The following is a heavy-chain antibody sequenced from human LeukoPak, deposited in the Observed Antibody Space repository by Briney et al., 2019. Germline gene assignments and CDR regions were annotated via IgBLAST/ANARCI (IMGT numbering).Heavy chain of an antibody. J-gene: IGHJ3*02. CDR3: PRRPPALGAFDI. CDR2: IYYSDSGTM. CDR1: GGSISRSFYY. V-gene: IGHV4-39*01. Sequence: SETLSLTCTVSGGSISRSFYYWGWIRQSPGKGLEWIGSIYYSDSGTMYYNPSLKSRVTMSADTSKNQFSLRVSSVTAADTAVYYCPRRPPALGAFDIWGQGTMVSVSS.